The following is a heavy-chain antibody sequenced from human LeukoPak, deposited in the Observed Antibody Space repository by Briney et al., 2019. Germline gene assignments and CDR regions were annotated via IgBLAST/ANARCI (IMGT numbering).Heavy chain of an antibody. Sequence: PGGSLRLSCAASGFMFSNFAMSWARQAPGKGLEWVSAISGSGGSTYYADSVKGRFTISRDNSKNTLYLQMNSLRAEDTAIYFCAIEDITFLFAFDIWGQGTLVTVSS. J-gene: IGHJ3*02. V-gene: IGHV3-23*01. D-gene: IGHD2-15*01. CDR2: ISGSGGST. CDR3: AIEDITFLFAFDI. CDR1: GFMFSNFA.